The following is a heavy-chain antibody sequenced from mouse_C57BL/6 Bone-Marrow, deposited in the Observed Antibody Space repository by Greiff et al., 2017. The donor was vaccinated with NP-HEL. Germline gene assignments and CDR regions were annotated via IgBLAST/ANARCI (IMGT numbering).Heavy chain of an antibody. D-gene: IGHD1-1*01. CDR2: IDPNSGGT. CDR1: GYTFTSYW. J-gene: IGHJ4*01. V-gene: IGHV1-72*01. Sequence: QVQLQQPGAELVKPGASVKLSCKASGYTFTSYWMHWVKQRPGRGLEWIGRIDPNSGGTKYNEKFKSKATLTVDKPSSTAYLQLSSLTSEDSAVYYCARGRYGSSYDYYAMDYWGQGTSVTVSS. CDR3: ARGRYGSSYDYYAMDY.